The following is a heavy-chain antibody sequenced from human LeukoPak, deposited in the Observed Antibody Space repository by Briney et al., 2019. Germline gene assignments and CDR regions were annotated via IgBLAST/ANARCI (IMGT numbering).Heavy chain of an antibody. J-gene: IGHJ3*02. CDR3: ARLGGYSYGYSGAFDI. V-gene: IGHV4-39*02. CDR1: GGSISSSSYY. D-gene: IGHD5-18*01. CDR2: IYYSGST. Sequence: PSETLSLTCTVSGGSISSSSYYCGWIRQPPGKGLEWIGSIYYSGSTYHNPSLKSRVSISVDTSKKHFSLRLSSVTAADTAVYYCARLGGYSYGYSGAFDIWGQGTMVTVSS.